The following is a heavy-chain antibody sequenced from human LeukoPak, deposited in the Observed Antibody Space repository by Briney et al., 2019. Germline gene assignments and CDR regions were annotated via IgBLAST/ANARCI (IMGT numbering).Heavy chain of an antibody. J-gene: IGHJ4*02. CDR1: GYTFTGYY. V-gene: IGHV1-2*02. CDR2: INPNSGGT. Sequence: ASVKVSCKASGYTFTGYYMHWVRQAPGQGLEWMGWINPNSGGTNYAQKFQGRVTMTRDTSISTAYMELSRLRSDDTAVYYCAASGGNTYYDFWSAPGYWGQGTLVTVSS. CDR3: AASGGNTYYDFWSAPGY. D-gene: IGHD3-3*01.